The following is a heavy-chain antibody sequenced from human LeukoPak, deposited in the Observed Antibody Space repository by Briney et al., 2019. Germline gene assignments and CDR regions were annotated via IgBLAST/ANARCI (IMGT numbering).Heavy chain of an antibody. V-gene: IGHV4-4*07. Sequence: SETLSLTCTVSGGSISSYYWSWIRQPAGKGLEWIGRIYTSGSTNYNPSLKSRVTMSVDTSKNQFSLKLSSVTAADTAVYYCARDLGLDYYDSSGYPWGAFDIWGQGTMVTVSS. CDR2: IYTSGST. D-gene: IGHD3-22*01. CDR3: ARDLGLDYYDSSGYPWGAFDI. CDR1: GGSISSYY. J-gene: IGHJ3*02.